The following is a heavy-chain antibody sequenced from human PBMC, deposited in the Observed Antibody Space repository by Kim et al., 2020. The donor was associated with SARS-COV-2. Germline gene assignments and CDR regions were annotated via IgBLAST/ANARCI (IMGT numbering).Heavy chain of an antibody. J-gene: IGHJ6*03. Sequence: SETLSLTCAVYGGSFSGYYWSWIRQPPGKGLEWIGEINHSGSTNYNPSLKSRVTISVDTSKNQFSLKLSSVTAADTAVYYCARGIVGAAAGTWYYYYYMDVWGKGTTVTVSS. V-gene: IGHV4-34*01. CDR2: INHSGST. CDR3: ARGIVGAAAGTWYYYYYMDV. CDR1: GGSFSGYY. D-gene: IGHD6-13*01.